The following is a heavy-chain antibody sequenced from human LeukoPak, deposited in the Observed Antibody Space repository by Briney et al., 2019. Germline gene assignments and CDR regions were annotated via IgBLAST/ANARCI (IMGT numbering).Heavy chain of an antibody. Sequence: GGSLRLSCVASGFTFSKYTMSWVRQAPGKGLEWVSAISGSGGSTYYADSVKGRFTISRDNSKNTLYLQMNSLRAEDTAVYYCAKDPGGVRGAWVGYWGQGTLVTVSS. V-gene: IGHV3-23*01. J-gene: IGHJ4*02. CDR3: AKDPGGVRGAWVGY. CDR1: GFTFSKYT. CDR2: ISGSGGST. D-gene: IGHD3-10*01.